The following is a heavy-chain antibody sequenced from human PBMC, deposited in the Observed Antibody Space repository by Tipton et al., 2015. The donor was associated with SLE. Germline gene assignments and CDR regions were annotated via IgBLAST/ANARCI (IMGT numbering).Heavy chain of an antibody. V-gene: IGHV3-74*01. CDR3: ARSGDHNAFDV. D-gene: IGHD2-21*02. Sequence: SLRLSCAASGFTFSSYWMHWVRQAPGKGLVWVSRINSDGSSTSYADSVKGRFTISRDNAKNSLYLQMDSLRAEDTALYYCARSGDHNAFDVWGQGTMVTVSS. CDR1: GFTFSSYW. J-gene: IGHJ3*01. CDR2: INSDGSST.